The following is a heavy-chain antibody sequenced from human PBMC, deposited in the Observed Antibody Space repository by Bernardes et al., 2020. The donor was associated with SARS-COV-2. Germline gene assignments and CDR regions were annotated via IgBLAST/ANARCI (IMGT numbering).Heavy chain of an antibody. CDR3: AIMMVGPTNYYYYYRMDV. J-gene: IGHJ6*02. CDR2: MSPNSGNT. Sequence: ASVKVSCKTSGYTFTAYDISWVRQASGQGLEWLGWMSPNSGNTGYAQKFQGRLTMTRDTSISTAYMELTSLTSDDTAIYFCAIMMVGPTNYYYYYRMDVWGQGTTVTVSS. D-gene: IGHD1-26*01. V-gene: IGHV1-8*01. CDR1: GYTFTAYD.